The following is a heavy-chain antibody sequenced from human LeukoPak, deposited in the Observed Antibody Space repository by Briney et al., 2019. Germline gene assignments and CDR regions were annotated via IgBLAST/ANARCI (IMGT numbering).Heavy chain of an antibody. D-gene: IGHD3-22*01. CDR3: ARDPHYHDRSGSFV. Sequence: SETLSLTCTVSGGSISSSSYLWSWIRQSPGKGQEWIGYIYYSGSAHYNSSLKSRVTISVDTSKNQFSLKLSPVTAADTAVYYCARDPHYHDRSGSFVWGQGTMVTVSS. J-gene: IGHJ3*01. CDR2: IYYSGSA. CDR1: GGSISSSSYL. V-gene: IGHV4-30-4*08.